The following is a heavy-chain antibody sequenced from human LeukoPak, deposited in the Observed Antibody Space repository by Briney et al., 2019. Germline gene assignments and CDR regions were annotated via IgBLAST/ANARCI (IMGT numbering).Heavy chain of an antibody. J-gene: IGHJ5*02. CDR1: GYTLTELS. Sequence: GASVKVSCKVSGYTLTELSIHWVRQAPGKGLEWMGGFDPEDGETIYAQKFQGRVTMTEDTSTDTAYMELSSLRSEDTAVYYCATVENCSSTSCYRAYGWFDPWGQGTLVTVSS. D-gene: IGHD2-2*01. CDR3: ATVENCSSTSCYRAYGWFDP. V-gene: IGHV1-24*01. CDR2: FDPEDGET.